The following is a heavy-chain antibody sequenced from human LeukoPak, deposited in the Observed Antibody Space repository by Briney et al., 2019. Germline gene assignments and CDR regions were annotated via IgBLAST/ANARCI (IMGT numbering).Heavy chain of an antibody. CDR3: ARGRGRLVATTFDY. D-gene: IGHD5-12*01. Sequence: SETLSLTCAVYGGSFSGYYRSWIRQPPGKGLEWIGSIYYSGSTYYNPSLKSRVTISVDTSKNQFSLKLSSVTAADTAVYYCARGRGRLVATTFDYWGQGTLVTASS. J-gene: IGHJ4*02. V-gene: IGHV4-34*01. CDR2: IYYSGST. CDR1: GGSFSGYY.